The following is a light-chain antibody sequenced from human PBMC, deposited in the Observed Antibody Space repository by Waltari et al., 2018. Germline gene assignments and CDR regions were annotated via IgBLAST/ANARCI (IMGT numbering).Light chain of an antibody. J-gene: IGLJ2*01. CDR3: SSYAGRNTL. CDR2: EVS. V-gene: IGLV2-8*01. CDR1: SSDVGFYNF. Sequence: QSALTQPPSASGAPGQSVTISCTGTSSDVGFYNFVAWYQQHPVEAPKLLIYEVSKRPAGVPDRFSGSKSGNTASLTVSGLQAEDEGDYYCSSYAGRNTLFGGGTKLTVL.